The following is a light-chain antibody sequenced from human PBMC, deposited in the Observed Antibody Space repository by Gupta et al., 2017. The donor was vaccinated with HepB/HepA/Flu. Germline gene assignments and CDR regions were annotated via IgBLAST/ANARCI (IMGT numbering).Light chain of an antibody. CDR3: CSYAGSYAWV. CDR2: DDT. Sequence: QSALTHPRSLSGSPGQPVTISCTGTSSDVGGYNYVSWYQQHPGKATQLMIYDDTKRPSGVPDRFSGSKSGNTASLTIAGLQAEDEADYYCCSYAGSYAWVFGGGTKLTV. CDR1: SSDVGGYNY. J-gene: IGLJ3*02. V-gene: IGLV2-11*01.